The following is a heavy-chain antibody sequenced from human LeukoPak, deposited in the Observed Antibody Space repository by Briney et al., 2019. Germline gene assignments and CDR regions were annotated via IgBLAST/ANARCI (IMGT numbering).Heavy chain of an antibody. CDR1: GYTFTSYG. J-gene: IGHJ4*02. V-gene: IGHV1-46*01. CDR2: INPSGGST. Sequence: ASVKVSCTASGYTFTSYGISWVRQAPGQGLEWMGIINPSGGSTSYAQKFQGRVTMTRDTSTSTVHMELSGLRSEDTAVYYCARDQEGFDYWGQGTLVTVSS. CDR3: ARDQEGFDY.